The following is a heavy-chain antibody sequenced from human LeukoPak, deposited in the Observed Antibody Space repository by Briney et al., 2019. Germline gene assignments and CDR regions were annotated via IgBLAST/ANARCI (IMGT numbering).Heavy chain of an antibody. CDR1: GYTFTSYY. D-gene: IGHD3-22*01. V-gene: IGHV1-18*04. CDR2: ISAYNGNT. Sequence: ASVKFSCKASGYTFTSYYMHWVRQAPGQGLEWMGWISAYNGNTNYAQKLQGRVTMTTDTSTSTAYMELRSLRSDDTAVYYCARKPDPYYYDSSGYYYLFDYWGQGTLVTVSS. CDR3: ARKPDPYYYDSSGYYYLFDY. J-gene: IGHJ4*02.